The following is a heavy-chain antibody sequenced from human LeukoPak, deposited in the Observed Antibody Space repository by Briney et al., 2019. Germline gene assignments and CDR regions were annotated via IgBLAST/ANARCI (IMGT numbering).Heavy chain of an antibody. CDR1: GGSISSSSYY. CDR2: IYYSGST. CDR3: ARHEGFDTTIVVVITTNWYFDL. D-gene: IGHD3-22*01. Sequence: SETLSLTCTVSGGSISSSSYYWGWIRQPPGKGLEWIGSIYYSGSTYYNPSLKSRVTISVDTSKNQFSLKLSSVTAADTAVYYCARHEGFDTTIVVVITTNWYFDLWGRGTLVTVSS. V-gene: IGHV4-39*01. J-gene: IGHJ2*01.